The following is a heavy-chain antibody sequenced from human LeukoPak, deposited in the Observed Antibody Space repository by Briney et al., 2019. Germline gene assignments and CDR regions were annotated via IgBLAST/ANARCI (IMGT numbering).Heavy chain of an antibody. V-gene: IGHV3-23*01. CDR3: AKDRRIADLDY. D-gene: IGHD6-13*01. Sequence: PGGSLRLSCAASGFTFSSYAMNWVRQAPGQGLEWVSAISGSGGSTYYADPVKGRFTISRDNSKNTLYLQMNSLRAEDTAVYYCAKDRRIADLDYWGQGTLVTVSS. J-gene: IGHJ4*02. CDR2: ISGSGGST. CDR1: GFTFSSYA.